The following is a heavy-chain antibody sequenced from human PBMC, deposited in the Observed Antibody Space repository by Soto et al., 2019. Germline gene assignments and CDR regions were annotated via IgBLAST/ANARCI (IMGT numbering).Heavy chain of an antibody. D-gene: IGHD6-19*01. J-gene: IGHJ4*02. Sequence: PGGSLRLSCAASGFTFSSYAMHWVRQAPGKGLEWVAVISYDGSNKYYADSVKGRFTISRDNSKNTLYLQMNSLRAEDTAVYYCARGIAVAIEIDYWGQGTLVTVSS. V-gene: IGHV3-30-3*01. CDR2: ISYDGSNK. CDR1: GFTFSSYA. CDR3: ARGIAVAIEIDY.